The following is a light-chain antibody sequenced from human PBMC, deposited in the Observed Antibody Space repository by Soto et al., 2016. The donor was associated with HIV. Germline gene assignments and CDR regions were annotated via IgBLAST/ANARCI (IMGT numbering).Light chain of an antibody. CDR2: MIA. CDR1: NIGRKV. Sequence: SYELTQPPSVSVAPGKTARITCGGNNIGRKVCTGTSRSQARPLCWSSMMIATGPQGSLSDSLAPTLGNTATLTISRVEAGDEADYYCQVWDSSRDHPNWVFGGGTNLTIL. V-gene: IGLV3-21*03. J-gene: IGLJ3*02. CDR3: QVWDSSRDHPNWV.